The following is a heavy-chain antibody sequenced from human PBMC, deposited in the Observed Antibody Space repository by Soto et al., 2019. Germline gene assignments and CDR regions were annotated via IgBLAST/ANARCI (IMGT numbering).Heavy chain of an antibody. D-gene: IGHD4-17*01. V-gene: IGHV5-51*01. J-gene: IGHJ6*02. CDR2: IYPGDSDT. Sequence: GESLKISCKGSGYSFTTYWIGWVRQMPGKGLEWMGIIYPGDSDTRYSPSFQGQVTISADKSVSTAYLQWSSLKASDTAMYYCARHNDYGYYYYGMDVWGQGPTVTVSS. CDR3: ARHNDYGYYYYGMDV. CDR1: GYSFTTYW.